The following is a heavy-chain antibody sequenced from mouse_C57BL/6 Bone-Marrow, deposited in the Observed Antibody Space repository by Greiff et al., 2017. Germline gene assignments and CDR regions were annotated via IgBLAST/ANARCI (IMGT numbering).Heavy chain of an antibody. Sequence: QVQLQQSGPGLVAPSQSLSISCTASGFSLTSYGVDWVRQPPGKGLEWLGVIWGGGSTNYNSALMSSLSISNDNSKSQVFLKMNSLRTEDTAMYYCAKHGDYGSSYVAWFAYWGQGTLVTVSA. CDR3: AKHGDYGSSYVAWFAY. J-gene: IGHJ3*01. CDR2: IWGGGST. CDR1: GFSLTSYG. D-gene: IGHD1-1*01. V-gene: IGHV2-9*01.